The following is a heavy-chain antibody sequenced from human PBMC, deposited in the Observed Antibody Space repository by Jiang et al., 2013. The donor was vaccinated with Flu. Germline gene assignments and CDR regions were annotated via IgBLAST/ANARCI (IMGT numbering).Heavy chain of an antibody. CDR2: INPNTGNP. CDR1: GYSFTTYS. CDR3: ARRSPTDY. D-gene: IGHD4-17*01. Sequence: SCKTSGYSFTTYSINWVRQAPGQGLQWMGWINPNTGNPIYAQGFTGRFVFSLDTSVNTAYLQINNLEAEDTAVYYCARRSPTDYWGQGTLVTVSS. J-gene: IGHJ1*01. V-gene: IGHV7-4-1*02.